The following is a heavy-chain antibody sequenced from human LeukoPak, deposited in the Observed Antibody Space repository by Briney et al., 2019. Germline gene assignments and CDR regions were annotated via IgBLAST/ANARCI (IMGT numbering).Heavy chain of an antibody. CDR1: GYTFTDYF. J-gene: IGHJ4*02. CDR2: INPNSGGT. D-gene: IGHD7-27*01. CDR3: ARDLPSTSNWELDY. Sequence: GASVKVSCKASGYTFTDYFIHWVRQAPGQGLGWMGRINPNSGGTDDAQNFQGRVTMTRDTSISTAYVELSRLRSDDTAVYYCARDLPSTSNWELDYWGQGTLVTVSS. V-gene: IGHV1-2*06.